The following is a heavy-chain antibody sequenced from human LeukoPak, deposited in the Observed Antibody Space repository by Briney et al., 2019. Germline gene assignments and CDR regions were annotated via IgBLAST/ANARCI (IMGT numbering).Heavy chain of an antibody. CDR1: GFTFSSYS. J-gene: IGHJ4*02. D-gene: IGHD2-15*01. Sequence: GGSLRLSCAASGFTFSSYSMCWVRQAPGKGPEWVSGIKESGDITCYADSVKGRFTISRDNSKNTLYLQMNSLRAEDTAKYYCAKYCSGATCSGYWGQGTLVTVSS. V-gene: IGHV3-23*01. CDR2: IKESGDIT. CDR3: AKYCSGATCSGY.